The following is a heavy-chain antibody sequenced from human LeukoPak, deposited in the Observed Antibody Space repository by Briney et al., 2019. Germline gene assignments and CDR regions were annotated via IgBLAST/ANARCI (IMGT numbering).Heavy chain of an antibody. CDR2: IYHSGST. V-gene: IGHV4-38-2*01. J-gene: IGHJ4*02. D-gene: IGHD3-10*01. Sequence: SETLSLTCAVSGYSISSGYSWGWIRPPPGKGLERIGYIYHSGSTYYNPSLKSRVTISVDTSTNQFSLKLSSVTAADTPVYYCARTNYYGSGNYAKFDYWGQGTLVTVSS. CDR1: GYSISSGYS. CDR3: ARTNYYGSGNYAKFDY.